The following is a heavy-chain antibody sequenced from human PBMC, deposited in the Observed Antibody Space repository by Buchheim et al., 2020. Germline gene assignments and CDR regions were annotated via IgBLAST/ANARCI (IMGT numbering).Heavy chain of an antibody. V-gene: IGHV3-7*03. CDR1: GFTFSPYW. CDR3: ARERYYGSGSPFDY. CDR2: IKQDGSEK. J-gene: IGHJ4*02. Sequence: EVQLVESGGGLVQPGGSLRLSCAASGFTFSPYWMSWVRQAPGKGLEWVANIKQDGSEKYYVGSVKGRFTISRDNAKNSLYPQMNSLRAEDTAVYYCARERYYGSGSPFDYWGQGTL. D-gene: IGHD3-10*01.